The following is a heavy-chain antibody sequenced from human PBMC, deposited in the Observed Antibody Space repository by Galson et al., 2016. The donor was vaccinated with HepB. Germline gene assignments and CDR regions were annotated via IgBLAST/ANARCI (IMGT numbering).Heavy chain of an antibody. D-gene: IGHD5-18*01. CDR3: ARDNDGYSFEF. V-gene: IGHV3-74*01. J-gene: IGHJ4*02. CDR2: IKGDGRHT. Sequence: SLRLSCAASGFTFSRHWMHWARQAPGKGLVWVSRIKGDGRHTVYADSVQGRFSISRDNAKNTLYLQMNSLRAEDTAVYYCARDNDGYSFEFWCQGTLVTVSS. CDR1: GFTFSRHW.